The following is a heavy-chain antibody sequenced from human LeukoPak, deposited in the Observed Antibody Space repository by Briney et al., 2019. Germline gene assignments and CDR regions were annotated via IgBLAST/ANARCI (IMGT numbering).Heavy chain of an antibody. V-gene: IGHV4-34*01. Sequence: SETLSLTCAVYGGSFSGYYWGWIRQPPGKGLEWIGEINHSGSTNYNPSLKGRVTISVDTSKNQFSLKLSSVTAADTAVYYCARVAKNYDFWSGYYGALGWFDPWGQGTLVTVSS. CDR3: ARVAKNYDFWSGYYGALGWFDP. CDR1: GGSFSGYY. D-gene: IGHD3-3*01. CDR2: INHSGST. J-gene: IGHJ5*02.